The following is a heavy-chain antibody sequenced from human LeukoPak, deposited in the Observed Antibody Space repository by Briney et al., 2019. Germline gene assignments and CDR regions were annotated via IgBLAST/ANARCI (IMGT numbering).Heavy chain of an antibody. CDR1: GFTFSSYE. CDR2: ISSSGSTI. Sequence: PGGSLRLSCAASGFTFSSYEMNWVRQAPGKGLEWVSYISSSGSTIYYADSVKGRFTISRDNAKNSLYLQMNSLRAEDTAVYYCARADYYDSSGAPFDPWGQGTLVTVSS. D-gene: IGHD3-22*01. J-gene: IGHJ5*02. V-gene: IGHV3-48*03. CDR3: ARADYYDSSGAPFDP.